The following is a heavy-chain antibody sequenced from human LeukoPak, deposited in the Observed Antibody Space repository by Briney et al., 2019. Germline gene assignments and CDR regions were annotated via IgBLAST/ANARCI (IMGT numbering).Heavy chain of an antibody. V-gene: IGHV3-23*01. J-gene: IGHJ4*02. CDR3: ARDRLFSYAFSPYYFDY. CDR1: GFTFSNYA. CDR2: ISGSGGTT. D-gene: IGHD5-18*01. Sequence: PGGSLRLSCAASGFTFSNYAMNWVRQAPGKGLEWVSAISGSGGTTYYADSVKGRFTISRDNSKNTLYLQMNSLRPEDTALYYCARDRLFSYAFSPYYFDYWGQGTLVTVSS.